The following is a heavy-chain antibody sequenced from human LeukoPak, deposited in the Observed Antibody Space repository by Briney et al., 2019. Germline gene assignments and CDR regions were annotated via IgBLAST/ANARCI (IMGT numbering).Heavy chain of an antibody. Sequence: GGSLRLSCAASGFTFSDYYMTWIRQAPGQGPEWISYISSSGGTIFYADSVKGRFTISRDNAKNSVYLQMNSLRAEDTAVYYCATGPSGYFFNHWGQGTLVTVSS. V-gene: IGHV3-11*04. CDR3: ATGPSGYFFNH. D-gene: IGHD1-26*01. CDR1: GFTFSDYY. J-gene: IGHJ4*02. CDR2: ISSSGGTI.